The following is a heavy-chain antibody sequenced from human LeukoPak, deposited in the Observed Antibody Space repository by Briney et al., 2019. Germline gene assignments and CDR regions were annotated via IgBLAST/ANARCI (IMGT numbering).Heavy chain of an antibody. CDR1: GGSISSYY. J-gene: IGHJ4*02. CDR2: IYHSGST. Sequence: SETLSLTCTVSGGSISSYYWSWIRQPPGKGLEWIGSIYHSGSTYYNPSLKSRVTISVDTSKNQFSLKLRSVTAADTAVYFCARGKSHGSHIDYWGQGTLVTVSS. V-gene: IGHV4-59*08. CDR3: ARGKSHGSHIDY. D-gene: IGHD1-26*01.